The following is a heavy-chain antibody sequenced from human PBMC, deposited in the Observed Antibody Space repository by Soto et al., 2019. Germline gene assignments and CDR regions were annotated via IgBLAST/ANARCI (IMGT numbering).Heavy chain of an antibody. Sequence: ASVKVSCKSSGYTFTSYYMHCVRQAPGQGLEWMGIINPSGGSTSYAQKFQGRVTMTRDTSTSTVYMELSSLRSEDTAVYYCARGCSGGSCQPINFDYWGQGTLVTVSS. V-gene: IGHV1-46*01. CDR2: INPSGGST. D-gene: IGHD2-15*01. J-gene: IGHJ4*02. CDR3: ARGCSGGSCQPINFDY. CDR1: GYTFTSYY.